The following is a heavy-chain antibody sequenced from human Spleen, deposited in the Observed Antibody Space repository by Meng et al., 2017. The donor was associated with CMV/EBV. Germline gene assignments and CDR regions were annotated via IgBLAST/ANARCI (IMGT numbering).Heavy chain of an antibody. CDR3: ATDTIFGVIHNWFDP. CDR1: GYTLTELS. V-gene: IGHV1-24*01. D-gene: IGHD3-3*01. Sequence: SGYTLTELSMHWVRQAPGKGLEWMGGFDPEDGETIHEQKFQGRVTMTEDTSTDTAYMELSSLRSEDTAVYYCATDTIFGVIHNWFDPWGQGTLVTVSS. J-gene: IGHJ5*02. CDR2: FDPEDGET.